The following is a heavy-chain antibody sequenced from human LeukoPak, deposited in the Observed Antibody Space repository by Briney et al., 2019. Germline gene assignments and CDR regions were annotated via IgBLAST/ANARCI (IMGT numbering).Heavy chain of an antibody. J-gene: IGHJ4*02. CDR3: ATLHYYDSSGYYYLDY. CDR2: IYYSGST. Sequence: PSETLSLTCTVSGGSISSSSYYWGWIRQPQGKRLEWIGSIYYSGSTYYNPSLKSRVTISVDTSKNQFSLKLSSVTAADTAVYYCATLHYYDSSGYYYLDYWGQGTLVTVSS. D-gene: IGHD3-22*01. V-gene: IGHV4-39*01. CDR1: GGSISSSSYY.